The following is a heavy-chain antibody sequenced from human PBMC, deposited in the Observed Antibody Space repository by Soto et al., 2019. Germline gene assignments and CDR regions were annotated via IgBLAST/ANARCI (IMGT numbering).Heavy chain of an antibody. CDR3: AKAWIQLWLVGDY. CDR1: GFTFSSYA. J-gene: IGHJ4*02. Sequence: EVQLLESGGGLVQPGGSLRLSCAASGFTFSSYATSWVRQAPGKGLEWVSAISGSGGSTYYADSVKGRFTISRDNSKNTLYLQMNSLRAEDTAVYYCAKAWIQLWLVGDYWGQGTLVTVSS. CDR2: ISGSGGST. V-gene: IGHV3-23*01. D-gene: IGHD5-18*01.